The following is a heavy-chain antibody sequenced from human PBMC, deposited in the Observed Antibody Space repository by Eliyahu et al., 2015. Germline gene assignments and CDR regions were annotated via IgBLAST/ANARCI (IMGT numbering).Heavy chain of an antibody. CDR2: ISGSGGST. CDR1: GFPFGGYA. J-gene: IGHJ4*02. CDR3: AAGYSSGRDY. V-gene: IGHV3-23*01. D-gene: IGHD6-19*01. Sequence: EVQLLESGGGLVQPGGSLRLSCAASGFPFGGYAMXWVRQAPGKGLEWVSAISGSGGSTYYADSVKGRFTISRDNSKNTLYLQMNSLRAEDTAVYYCAAGYSSGRDYWGQGTLVTVSS.